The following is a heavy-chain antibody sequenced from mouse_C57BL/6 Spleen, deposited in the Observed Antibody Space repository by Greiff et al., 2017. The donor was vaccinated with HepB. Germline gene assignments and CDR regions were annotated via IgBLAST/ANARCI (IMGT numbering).Heavy chain of an antibody. V-gene: IGHV5-16*01. CDR2: INYDGSST. CDR3: ARDRGYDYDPLYFDV. Sequence: EVHLVESEGGLVQPGSSMKLSCTASGFTFSDYYMAWVRQVPEKGLEWVANINYDGSSTYYLDSLKSRFIISSDNAKNILYLQMSSLKSEDTATYYSARDRGYDYDPLYFDVWGTGTTVTVSS. D-gene: IGHD2-4*01. J-gene: IGHJ1*03. CDR1: GFTFSDYY.